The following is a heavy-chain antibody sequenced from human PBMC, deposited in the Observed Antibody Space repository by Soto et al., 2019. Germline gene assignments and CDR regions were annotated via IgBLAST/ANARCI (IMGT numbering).Heavy chain of an antibody. V-gene: IGHV3-48*02. Sequence: EVQLVESGGGLVQPGGSLRLSCAASGFTFRSYSMIWVRQAPGKGLEWLSCISSSSSAIYYADSVKGRFTISRDNAKNSLYLQMNGPSDEYTAVYYCATDCSGDSCFRPYYYYDMDVWGRGATVSVSS. D-gene: IGHD2-15*01. J-gene: IGHJ6*02. CDR1: GFTFRSYS. CDR2: ISSSSSAI. CDR3: ATDCSGDSCFRPYYYYDMDV.